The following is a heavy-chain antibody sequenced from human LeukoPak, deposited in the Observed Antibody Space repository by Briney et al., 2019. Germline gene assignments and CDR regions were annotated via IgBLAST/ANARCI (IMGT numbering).Heavy chain of an antibody. Sequence: GGSLRLSCAASGFTFSSYSMNWVRQAPGKGLEWVSSISSSSSYIYYADSVKGRFTISRDNAKNSLYLQMNSLRAEDTAVYYCARGAHELTAMVPHFDYWGQGTLVTVSS. J-gene: IGHJ4*02. CDR3: ARGAHELTAMVPHFDY. D-gene: IGHD5-18*01. V-gene: IGHV3-21*01. CDR2: ISSSSSYI. CDR1: GFTFSSYS.